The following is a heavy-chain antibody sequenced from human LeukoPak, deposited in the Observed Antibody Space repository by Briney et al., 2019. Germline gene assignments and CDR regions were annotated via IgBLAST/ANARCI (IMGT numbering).Heavy chain of an antibody. D-gene: IGHD6-19*01. J-gene: IGHJ4*02. Sequence: GGSLRLSCAASGFTFSSYWMSWVRQAPGKGLEWVANIKQDGSEKYYVDSLKGRFTISRDNTKDSLYLQMNSLRAEDTAVYYCAKFVVRYSSGWGAFDYWGQGTLVTVSS. CDR2: IKQDGSEK. CDR1: GFTFSSYW. CDR3: AKFVVRYSSGWGAFDY. V-gene: IGHV3-7*01.